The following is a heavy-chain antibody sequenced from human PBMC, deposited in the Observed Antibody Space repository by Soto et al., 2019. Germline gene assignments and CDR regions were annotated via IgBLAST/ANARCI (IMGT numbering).Heavy chain of an antibody. Sequence: SVKVSCKASGGTFSSYSISWVRQAPGQGLEWMGGIIPIFGTANYAQKFQGRVTITADESTSTAYMELSSLRSEDTAVYYCARSRGSVVPDAYYYYGMDFWGQGATVTVSS. V-gene: IGHV1-69*13. D-gene: IGHD2-2*01. CDR3: ARSRGSVVPDAYYYYGMDF. J-gene: IGHJ6*02. CDR1: GGTFSSYS. CDR2: IIPIFGTA.